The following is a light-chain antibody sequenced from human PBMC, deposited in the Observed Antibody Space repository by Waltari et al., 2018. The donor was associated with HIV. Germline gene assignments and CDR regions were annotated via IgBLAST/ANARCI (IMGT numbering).Light chain of an antibody. CDR2: DVT. CDR3: CSFTSSNSYV. Sequence: QSALTQPRSVSGSPGQSVTVSCTRRSSAVFTFNFVSWYQQHPGKTPKLLLYDVTKRPSGVPDRFSGSMSGNTASLTISGLQYDDEADYYCCSFTSSNSYVFAAGTRVTVL. J-gene: IGLJ1*01. CDR1: SSAVFTFNF. V-gene: IGLV2-11*01.